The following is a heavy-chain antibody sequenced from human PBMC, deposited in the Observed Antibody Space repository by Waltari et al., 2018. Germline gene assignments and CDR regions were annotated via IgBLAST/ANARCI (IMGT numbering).Heavy chain of an antibody. D-gene: IGHD5-18*01. CDR2: IYYSGST. V-gene: IGHV4-31*03. J-gene: IGHJ4*02. Sequence: QVQLQESGPGLVTPSQTLSLPCTVPAGSISSGGYYRRWIRQHPGKGLEWIGYIYYSGSTYYNPSLKSRVTISVDTFKNQFSLKLSSVTAADTAVYYCARVGYSYGWVDYWGQGTLVTVSS. CDR3: ARVGYSYGWVDY. CDR1: AGSISSGGYY.